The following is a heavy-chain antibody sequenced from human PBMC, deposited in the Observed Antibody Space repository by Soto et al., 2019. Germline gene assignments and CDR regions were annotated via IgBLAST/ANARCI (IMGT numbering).Heavy chain of an antibody. V-gene: IGHV1-3*01. D-gene: IGHD3-10*01. CDR2: LNPDTAST. Sequence: QVQLGQSGAEVKKPGASVTVSCKASGYSFANYTIHWVRQAPGQGLEWMGWLNPDTASTTFSPKFQGRVIITIDQSANTAFMQLTSLTSEDTALYYCARGGGYYGSGAYYRGYFDHWGLGTLVAVSS. CDR1: GYSFANYT. CDR3: ARGGGYYGSGAYYRGYFDH. J-gene: IGHJ4*02.